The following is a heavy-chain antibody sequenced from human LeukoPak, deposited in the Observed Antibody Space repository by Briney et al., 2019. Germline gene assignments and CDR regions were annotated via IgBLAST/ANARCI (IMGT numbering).Heavy chain of an antibody. CDR3: AKGSYYDSSGSFYFDY. D-gene: IGHD3-22*01. Sequence: GGTLRLSCAASGFTFSSYAMSWVRQAPGKGLEWVSGISGSGDNTYYADSVKGRFTISRDNSKNTLYVQVNSLGTEDTAAYYCAKGSYYDSSGSFYFDYWGQGTLVTVSS. V-gene: IGHV3-23*01. J-gene: IGHJ4*02. CDR1: GFTFSSYA. CDR2: ISGSGDNT.